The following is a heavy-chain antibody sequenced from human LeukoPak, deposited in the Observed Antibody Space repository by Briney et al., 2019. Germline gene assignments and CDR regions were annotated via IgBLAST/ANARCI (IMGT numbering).Heavy chain of an antibody. CDR3: AKGSYYDSSGSFYFDY. D-gene: IGHD3-22*01. Sequence: GGTLRLSCAASGFTFSSYAMSWVRQAPGKGLEWVSGISGSGDNTYYADSVKGRFTISRDNSKNTLYVQVNSLGTEDTAAYYCAKGSYYDSSGSFYFDYWGQGTLVTVSS. V-gene: IGHV3-23*01. J-gene: IGHJ4*02. CDR1: GFTFSSYA. CDR2: ISGSGDNT.